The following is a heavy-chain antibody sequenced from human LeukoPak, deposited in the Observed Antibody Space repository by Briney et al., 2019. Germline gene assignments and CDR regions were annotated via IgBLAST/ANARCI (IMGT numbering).Heavy chain of an antibody. J-gene: IGHJ4*02. CDR3: ARGGGSYYVFDY. CDR1: GFTVNTNY. V-gene: IGHV3-53*01. Sequence: GGSLRLSCAASGFTVNTNYMSWVRQAPGKGLEWVSIMHSVGTTYYADSVKGRFTFSRDNSKNTLYLQMNNLRAEDTAVYYCARGGGSYYVFDYWGQGTLVTVSS. D-gene: IGHD1-26*01. CDR2: MHSVGTT.